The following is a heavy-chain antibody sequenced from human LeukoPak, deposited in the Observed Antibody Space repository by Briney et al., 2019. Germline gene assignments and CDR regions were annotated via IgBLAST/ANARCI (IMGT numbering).Heavy chain of an antibody. CDR3: ATEGGLGRDYNVEGDYFDS. J-gene: IGHJ4*02. CDR1: GFTFSSYE. CDR2: ISTSSTYT. Sequence: TGGSLRLSCAASGFTFSSYEMNWSRQAPGKGLEWVSSISTSSTYTHYADSVKGRFTISRDNAKNSLYLQMNSLRDEDTAVYYCATEGGLGRDYNVEGDYFDSWGQGALVTVSS. V-gene: IGHV3-21*01. D-gene: IGHD3-10*01.